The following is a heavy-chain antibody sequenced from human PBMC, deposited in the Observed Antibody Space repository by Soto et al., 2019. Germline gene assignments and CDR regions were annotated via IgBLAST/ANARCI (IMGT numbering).Heavy chain of an antibody. J-gene: IGHJ4*02. CDR3: XXXXXXXXXXXPSY. CDR1: GSNFSNYG. V-gene: IGHV3-30*03. Sequence: QGQLVESGGGVVQPGRSLRLSCAASGSNFSNYGIHWVRQVPGKGLEWVAVISYHGTYDHYTDSVRGRFTISRDNSKXXXXXXXXXXXXXXXXXXXXXXXXXXXXXXXPSYWGQGTLVTVSS. CDR2: ISYHGTYD.